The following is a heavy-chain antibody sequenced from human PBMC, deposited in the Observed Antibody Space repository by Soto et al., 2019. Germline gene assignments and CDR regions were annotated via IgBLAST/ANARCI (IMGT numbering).Heavy chain of an antibody. V-gene: IGHV4-59*01. CDR2: MYNTGST. CDR3: ARDLWGYCGTDCYPLDV. Sequence: SETLSLTCTVSGGSISGYYWSWIRQPPGKGLEWIGYMYNTGSTVYNPSFKSRVTISVDTSKSQFSLRPNSVTAADTAVYYCARDLWGYCGTDCYPLDVWGQGTTVTVSS. J-gene: IGHJ6*02. D-gene: IGHD2-21*02. CDR1: GGSISGYY.